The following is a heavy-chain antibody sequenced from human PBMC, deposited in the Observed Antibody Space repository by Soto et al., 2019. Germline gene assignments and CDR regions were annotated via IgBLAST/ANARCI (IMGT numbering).Heavy chain of an antibody. J-gene: IGHJ4*02. CDR2: IIPIFGTA. CDR3: ARDFFLAGTGRHYFDY. D-gene: IGHD3-10*01. V-gene: IGHV1-69*13. Sequence: SVKVSCKASGGSFSSYAISWVRQAPGQGLEWMGGIIPIFGTANYAQKFQGRVTITADESTGTAYMELSSPRSEDTAVYYCARDFFLAGTGRHYFDYWGQGTPVTVSS. CDR1: GGSFSSYA.